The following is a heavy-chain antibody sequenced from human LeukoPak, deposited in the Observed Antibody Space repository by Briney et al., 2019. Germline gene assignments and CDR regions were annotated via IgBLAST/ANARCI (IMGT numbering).Heavy chain of an antibody. CDR1: GFTFSTYN. Sequence: GSLRLSCEASGFTFSTYNMNWVRQAPGKRLEWVSSITSSSSYVFYADSVKGRFTISRDNAKNSLYLQMNSLRAEDTAVYYCARGCSGGSCYEPKFDPWGQGTLVTVSS. CDR2: ITSSSSYV. D-gene: IGHD2-15*01. J-gene: IGHJ5*02. CDR3: ARGCSGGSCYEPKFDP. V-gene: IGHV3-21*01.